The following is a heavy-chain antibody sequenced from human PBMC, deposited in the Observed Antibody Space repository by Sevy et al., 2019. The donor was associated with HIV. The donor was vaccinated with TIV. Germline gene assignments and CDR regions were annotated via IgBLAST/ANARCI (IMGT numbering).Heavy chain of an antibody. D-gene: IGHD6-25*01. CDR1: GFIFSGYS. Sequence: GGSLRLSCAVSGFIFSGYSMNWVRQAPGKGLEWVSYISSSSDIIYYADSVKGRFTISRDNARNSLYLQMNSLRDEDTAVYYCASTIAAAETFDYWGQGALVTVSS. J-gene: IGHJ4*02. CDR3: ASTIAAAETFDY. V-gene: IGHV3-48*02. CDR2: ISSSSDII.